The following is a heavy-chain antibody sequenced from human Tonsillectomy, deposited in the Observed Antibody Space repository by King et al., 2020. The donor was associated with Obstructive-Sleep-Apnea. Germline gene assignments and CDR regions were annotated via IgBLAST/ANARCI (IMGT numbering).Heavy chain of an antibody. CDR2: ISSSRNYI. V-gene: IGHV3-21*01. Sequence: VQLVESGGGLVKPGGSLRLSCAASGFTFSSYSMIWVRQAPGKGLEWVSSISSSRNYIYYADSVKGRFTISRDNAKNSLYLHMNSLRAEDTAVYYCARDLNGGDYIYGMDVWGRGTTVTVSS. J-gene: IGHJ6*02. CDR3: ARDLNGGDYIYGMDV. CDR1: GFTFSSYS. D-gene: IGHD4-17*01.